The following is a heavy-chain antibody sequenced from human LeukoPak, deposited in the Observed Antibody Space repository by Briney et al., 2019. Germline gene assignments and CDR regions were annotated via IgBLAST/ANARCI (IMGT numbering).Heavy chain of an antibody. CDR3: ARVGLLNIVVVPAATVGNWFDP. J-gene: IGHJ5*02. Sequence: SQTLSLTCTVSGGSISSGDYYWSWIRQPPGRGLEWIGYIYYSGSTYYNPSLKSRLTISRDTSKNQFSLKLSSVTAADTAVYYCARVGLLNIVVVPAATVGNWFDPWGQGTLVTVSS. CDR2: IYYSGST. CDR1: GGSISSGDYY. V-gene: IGHV4-30-4*01. D-gene: IGHD2-2*01.